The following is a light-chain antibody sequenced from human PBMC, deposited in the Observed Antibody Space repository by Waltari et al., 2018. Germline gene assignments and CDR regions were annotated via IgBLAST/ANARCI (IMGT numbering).Light chain of an antibody. CDR3: STWDDSLNGWV. J-gene: IGLJ3*02. V-gene: IGLV1-44*01. CDR2: SNN. CDR1: FSNIGSNT. Sequence: QSALTQPPSASETPGQRVTIACSGVFSNIGSNTVLWYQQLPGTAPKLLIYSNNQRPSGVPDRFSGSKSVTSASLAISGLQSEDEATYFCSTWDDSLNGWVFGGGTKLTVL.